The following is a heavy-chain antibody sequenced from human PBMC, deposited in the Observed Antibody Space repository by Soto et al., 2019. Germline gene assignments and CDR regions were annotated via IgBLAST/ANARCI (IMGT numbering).Heavy chain of an antibody. CDR1: GYSFTTYG. Sequence: QVQLVQSGGEVKKPGASVKVSCKTSGYSFTTYGISWVRQAPGQGLEWMGWISGYNGNTHYAQEFQGRVSMTTDTSTSTAYIELRSLRSDDTAVYYCAREGPAPYYYYGMDVWGQGTTVTVSS. CDR3: AREGPAPYYYYGMDV. CDR2: ISGYNGNT. J-gene: IGHJ6*02. V-gene: IGHV1-18*01.